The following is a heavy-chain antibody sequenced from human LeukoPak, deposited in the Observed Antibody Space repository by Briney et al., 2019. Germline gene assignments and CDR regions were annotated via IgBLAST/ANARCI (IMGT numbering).Heavy chain of an antibody. D-gene: IGHD3-10*01. CDR3: ARQMPPHYYGSGRDRRAYFDY. CDR2: IYYSGST. V-gene: IGHV4-39*01. J-gene: IGHJ4*02. CDR1: GGSISSSSYY. Sequence: SETLSLTCTVSGGSISSSSYYWGWIRQPPGKGLEWIGSIYYSGSTYYNPSLKSRVTISVDTSKNQFSLKLSSVTAADTAVYYCARQMPPHYYGSGRDRRAYFDYWGQGTLVTVSS.